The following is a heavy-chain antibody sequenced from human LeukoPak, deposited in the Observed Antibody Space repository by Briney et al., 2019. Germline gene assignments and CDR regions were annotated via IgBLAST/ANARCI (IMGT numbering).Heavy chain of an antibody. Sequence: ASVKVSCKASGYSFTTYDINWVRQATGQGLEWMGWMNPNSGNTGYAQKFQGRVTITRNTSISTAYMELSSLRSEDTAVYYCTRGSGIVVAGWDWFDPWAREPWSPSPQ. V-gene: IGHV1-8*03. CDR2: MNPNSGNT. CDR1: GYSFTTYD. CDR3: TRGSGIVVAGWDWFDP. D-gene: IGHD6-19*01. J-gene: IGHJ5*02.